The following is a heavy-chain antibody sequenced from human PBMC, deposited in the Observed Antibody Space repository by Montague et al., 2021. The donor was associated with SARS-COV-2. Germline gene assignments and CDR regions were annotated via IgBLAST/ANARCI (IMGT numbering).Heavy chain of an antibody. CDR3: ARSYGTTVVTRAFDY. CDR1: GFSLSTSGMC. D-gene: IGHD4-23*01. Sequence: AVVKPSQTLTLTCTFSGFSLSTSGMCVSWIRQPPGKALEWLTLIDWDDDKYYSTSLKTRLTISKDTSQNQVVLTMTNMDPVDTATYYCARSYGTTVVTRAFDYWGQGTLVTVSS. J-gene: IGHJ4*02. V-gene: IGHV2-70*01. CDR2: IDWDDDK.